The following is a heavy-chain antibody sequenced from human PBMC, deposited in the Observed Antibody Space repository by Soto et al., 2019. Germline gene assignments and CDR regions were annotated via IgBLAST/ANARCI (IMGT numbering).Heavy chain of an antibody. CDR3: ARVRSVAGHIDY. CDR1: GGSISSGGYY. D-gene: IGHD6-19*01. J-gene: IGHJ4*02. V-gene: IGHV4-31*03. Sequence: LSLTCTVSGGSISSGGYYWSWIRQHPGKGLEWIGYIYYSGSTYYNPSLKSRVTISVDTSKNQFSLKLSSVTAADTAVYYCARVRSVAGHIDYWGQGTLVTVSS. CDR2: IYYSGST.